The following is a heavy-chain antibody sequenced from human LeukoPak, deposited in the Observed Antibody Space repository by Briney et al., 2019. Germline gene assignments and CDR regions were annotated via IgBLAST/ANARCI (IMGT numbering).Heavy chain of an antibody. CDR2: ISGSGGST. V-gene: IGHV3-23*01. CDR3: AKDWYYDSSGLDAFDI. J-gene: IGHJ3*02. D-gene: IGHD3-22*01. Sequence: GGSLRLSCAASGFTFSSYAMSWVRQAPGKGLEWVSAISGSGGSTYYADSVKGRFTISRDNSKNTLHLQMNSLRAEDTAVYYCAKDWYYDSSGLDAFDIWGQGTMVTVSS. CDR1: GFTFSSYA.